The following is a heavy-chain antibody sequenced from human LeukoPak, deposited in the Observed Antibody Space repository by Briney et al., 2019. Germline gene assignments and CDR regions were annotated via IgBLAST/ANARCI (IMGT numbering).Heavy chain of an antibody. CDR1: GGSLSGYY. D-gene: IGHD2-21*02. Sequence: PSETLSLTCAVYGGSLSGYYWSWIRQPPGKGLEWIGEINHSGSTNYNPSLKSRVTISVDTSKNQFSLKLSSVTAADTAVYYCARVVVVTARYFDYWGQGTLVTVSS. CDR2: INHSGST. J-gene: IGHJ4*02. CDR3: ARVVVVTARYFDY. V-gene: IGHV4-34*01.